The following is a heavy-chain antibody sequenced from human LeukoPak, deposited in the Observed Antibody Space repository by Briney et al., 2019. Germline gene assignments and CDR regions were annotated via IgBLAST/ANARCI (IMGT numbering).Heavy chain of an antibody. CDR3: ARPDHKNILTGYFDY. CDR1: GFTFSSYA. Sequence: PGGSLRLSCAASGFTFSSYAMHWVRQAPGKGLEWVAVISYDGSNKYYADSVKGRFTISRDNSKNTLYLQMNSLRAEDTAVYYCARPDHKNILTGYFDYWGQGTLVTVSS. D-gene: IGHD3-9*01. CDR2: ISYDGSNK. V-gene: IGHV3-30-3*01. J-gene: IGHJ4*02.